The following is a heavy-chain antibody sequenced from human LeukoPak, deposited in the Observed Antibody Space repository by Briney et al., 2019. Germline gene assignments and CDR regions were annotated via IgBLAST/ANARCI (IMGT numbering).Heavy chain of an antibody. Sequence: PGGSLRLSCVASGFTFSSNGMHWVRQAPGKGLEWVTFIQYDGSKKYYADSVKGRFTISRDNSKNKLYLEMNSLRAEDTAVYYCAKDIGSYYDYWGQGILVTVSS. D-gene: IGHD3-10*01. V-gene: IGHV3-30*02. CDR2: IQYDGSKK. CDR3: AKDIGSYYDY. CDR1: GFTFSSNG. J-gene: IGHJ4*02.